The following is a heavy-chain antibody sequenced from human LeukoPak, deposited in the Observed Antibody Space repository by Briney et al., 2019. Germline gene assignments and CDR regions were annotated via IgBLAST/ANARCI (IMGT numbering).Heavy chain of an antibody. Sequence: GRSLRLSCAASGFTFSSYGMHWVRQAPGKGLEWVAVISYDGSNKYYADSVKGRFTISRDNSKNTLYLQMNSLRAEDTAVYYCARDGVVGYGDHFDYWGQGTLVTVSS. CDR2: ISYDGSNK. V-gene: IGHV3-30*03. CDR1: GFTFSSYG. CDR3: ARDGVVGYGDHFDY. J-gene: IGHJ4*02. D-gene: IGHD4-17*01.